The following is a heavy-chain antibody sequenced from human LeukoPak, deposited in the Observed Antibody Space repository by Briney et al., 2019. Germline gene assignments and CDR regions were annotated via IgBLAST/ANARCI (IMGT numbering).Heavy chain of an antibody. D-gene: IGHD6-13*01. Sequence: GASVKVSCKASGYTFTSYFMHWVRQAPGQGLEWMGIINPSGGSTSYAQKFQGRVTMTRDTSTSTVHMELSSLRSEDTAVYYCARADAAGGKGTELSRSWQNPIFDYWGQGTLVTVSS. CDR2: INPSGGST. CDR1: GYTFTSYF. CDR3: ARADAAGGKGTELSRSWQNPIFDY. V-gene: IGHV1-46*01. J-gene: IGHJ4*02.